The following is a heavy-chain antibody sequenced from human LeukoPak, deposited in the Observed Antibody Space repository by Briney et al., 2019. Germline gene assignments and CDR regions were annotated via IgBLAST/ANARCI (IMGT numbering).Heavy chain of an antibody. Sequence: GESLKISCKGSGYSFTTYWIGWVRQMPGKGLEWMGIIYPGDSDSRYSPSFQGQVTISADKSISTAYLQWSSLKASDTAIYYCARRCCGSCYDYWGQGTLVTVSS. D-gene: IGHD2-15*01. J-gene: IGHJ4*02. CDR1: GYSFTTYW. CDR2: IYPGDSDS. CDR3: ARRCCGSCYDY. V-gene: IGHV5-51*01.